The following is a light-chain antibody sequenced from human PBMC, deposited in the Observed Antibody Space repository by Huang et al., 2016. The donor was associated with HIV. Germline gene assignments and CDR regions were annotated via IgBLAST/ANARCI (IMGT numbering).Light chain of an antibody. Sequence: EIVLTQSPGTLSLSPGKRATLSCRASQSVSSGYLAWYQQKPGQAPRLLIYGASSRATGIPDRFSGSGSGTDFTLTISRLEPEDFAVDYCQQYGNSPTAFGQGTKVDIK. CDR3: QQYGNSPTA. J-gene: IGKJ1*01. V-gene: IGKV3-20*01. CDR1: QSVSSGY. CDR2: GAS.